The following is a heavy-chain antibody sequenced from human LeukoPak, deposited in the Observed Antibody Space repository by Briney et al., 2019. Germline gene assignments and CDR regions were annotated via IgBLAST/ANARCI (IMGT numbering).Heavy chain of an antibody. Sequence: PSETLSLTCAVYSGSFSGYYWSWIRQPPGKGLEWIGEINHSGRTTYNASLKSRVTISIDTSKNQFSLKLSSVTAADTAMYYCATTRDCSGGSCPLNWFDPWGQGTLVTVSS. J-gene: IGHJ5*02. CDR1: SGSFSGYY. D-gene: IGHD2-15*01. CDR3: ATTRDCSGGSCPLNWFDP. V-gene: IGHV4-34*01. CDR2: INHSGRT.